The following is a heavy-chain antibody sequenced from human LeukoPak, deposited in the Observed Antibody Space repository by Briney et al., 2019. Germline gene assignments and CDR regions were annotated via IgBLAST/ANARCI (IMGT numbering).Heavy chain of an antibody. V-gene: IGHV7-4-1*02. CDR3: ARGDYETHGYQTR. J-gene: IGHJ4*02. Sequence: ASVKVSCRASGYIFTSYVLHWVRQAPGQGLEWMGWINTNTGNPTYAQGFTGRFVFSLDTSVSTAYLQISSLKADDTAMYYCARGDYETHGYQTRWGQGTLVTVSS. CDR1: GYIFTSYV. D-gene: IGHD3-22*01. CDR2: INTNTGNP.